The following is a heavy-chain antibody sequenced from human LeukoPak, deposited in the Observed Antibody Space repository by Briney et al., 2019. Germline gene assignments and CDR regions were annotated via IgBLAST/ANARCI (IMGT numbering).Heavy chain of an antibody. Sequence: PGGSLRLSCAASGFTFSSYGMSWVRQAPGKGLEGVSAISGSGGSTYYADSVKGRFTISRDNSKNTLYLQMNSLRAEDTAVYYCAKDLARYSYYYMDVWGKGTTVTISS. D-gene: IGHD3-3*02. CDR3: AKDLARYSYYYMDV. V-gene: IGHV3-23*01. CDR2: ISGSGGST. CDR1: GFTFSSYG. J-gene: IGHJ6*03.